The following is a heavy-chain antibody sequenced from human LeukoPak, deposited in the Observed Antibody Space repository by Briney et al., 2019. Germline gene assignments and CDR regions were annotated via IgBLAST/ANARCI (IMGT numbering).Heavy chain of an antibody. J-gene: IGHJ4*02. CDR1: GFIFSSHG. D-gene: IGHD3-22*01. CDR3: ARDQPYYYDSSGYYPTLDY. Sequence: QPGGSLRLSCAASGFIFSSHGMHWVRQAPGKGLEWVTVIWYDGSNKHYADSVKGLFTISRDNSKNTLYLQMNSLRAEDTAVYYCARDQPYYYDSSGYYPTLDYWGQGTLVTVSS. V-gene: IGHV3-33*01. CDR2: IWYDGSNK.